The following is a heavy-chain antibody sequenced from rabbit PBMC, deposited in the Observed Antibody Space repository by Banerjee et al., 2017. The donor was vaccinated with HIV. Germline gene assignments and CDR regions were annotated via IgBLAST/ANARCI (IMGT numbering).Heavy chain of an antibody. Sequence: QSLEESGGDLVKPGASLTLTCTASGFSFSSSYWICWVRQAPGKGLEWIGCIDTGDGSTYYASWTKGRFTISKTSSTTVTLQMTSLTVADTATYFCARSAGYLSDGDAYFRLWGPGTL. J-gene: IGHJ4*01. CDR2: IDTGDGST. D-gene: IGHD6-1*01. CDR1: GFSFSSSYW. V-gene: IGHV1S40*01. CDR3: ARSAGYLSDGDAYFRL.